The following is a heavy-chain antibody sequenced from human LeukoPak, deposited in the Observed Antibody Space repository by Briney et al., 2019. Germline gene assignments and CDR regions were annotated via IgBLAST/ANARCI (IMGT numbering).Heavy chain of an antibody. Sequence: GGSLRLSCAASGFTFSSYWMSWVRQAPGKGLEWISYISRIGNTKYDAGSVKGRFIVSRDNAKNSLYLQMNNLRDDDTAVYYCAKDRGYQLQPSGWFDPWGQGTLVTVSS. CDR2: ISRIGNTK. CDR1: GFTFSSYW. V-gene: IGHV3-48*02. J-gene: IGHJ5*02. CDR3: AKDRGYQLQPSGWFDP. D-gene: IGHD2-2*01.